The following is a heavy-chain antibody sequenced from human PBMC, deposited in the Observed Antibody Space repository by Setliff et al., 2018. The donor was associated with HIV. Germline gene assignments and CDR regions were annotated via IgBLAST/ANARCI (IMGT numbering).Heavy chain of an antibody. CDR3: ARVRDPNWNYDMDV. D-gene: IGHD1-1*01. Sequence: ETLSLTCAVYGGSFNNYYWSWIRQPPGKGLEWIGEINYSGSTSYNPSLKSRVTISVDTSKNQFSLKLNSITAADTAIYFCARVRDPNWNYDMDVWGQGTTVTVSS. J-gene: IGHJ6*03. V-gene: IGHV4-34*01. CDR1: GGSFNNYY. CDR2: INYSGST.